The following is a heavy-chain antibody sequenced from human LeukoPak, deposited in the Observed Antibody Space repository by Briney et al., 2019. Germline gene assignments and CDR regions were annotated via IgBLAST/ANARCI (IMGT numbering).Heavy chain of an antibody. CDR3: ARAALPLVGTITVWFDP. CDR1: GGTFSSYA. V-gene: IGHV1-69*05. Sequence: ASVKVSCKASGGTFSSYAISWVRQAPGQGLEWMGGIIPIFGTANYAQKFQGRVTITTDESTSTAYMELSSLRSEDTAVYYCARAALPLVGTITVWFDPWGQGTLVTVSS. J-gene: IGHJ5*02. D-gene: IGHD1-26*01. CDR2: IIPIFGTA.